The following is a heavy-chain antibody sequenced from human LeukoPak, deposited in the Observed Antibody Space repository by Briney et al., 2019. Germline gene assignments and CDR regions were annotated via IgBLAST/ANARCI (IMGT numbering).Heavy chain of an antibody. CDR2: IIPIFGTA. V-gene: IGHV1-69*05. CDR1: GGTFNSYG. Sequence: GASVKVSCKASGGTFNSYGISWVRQAPGQGLEWMGGIIPIFGTANYAQKVQGRVTITTDESTSTAYMELSSLRSEDTAVYYCARRAGKGANYYMDVWAKGPRSPSP. J-gene: IGHJ6*03. CDR3: ARRAGKGANYYMDV. D-gene: IGHD1-14*01.